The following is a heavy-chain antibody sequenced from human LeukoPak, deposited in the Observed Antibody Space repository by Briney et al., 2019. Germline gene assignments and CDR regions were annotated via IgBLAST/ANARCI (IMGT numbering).Heavy chain of an antibody. V-gene: IGHV1-18*01. CDR1: GYIFTSYG. Sequence: ASVKVSCKASGYIFTSYGISWVRQAPGQGLEWMGWISVYNGNTNYPQRLQGRVTMTTDTSTTTAYVELRSLRSDDTAVYYCARDINRYYYDSHGYYPTDLWGQGTLVTVSS. J-gene: IGHJ5*02. D-gene: IGHD3-22*01. CDR2: ISVYNGNT. CDR3: ARDINRYYYDSHGYYPTDL.